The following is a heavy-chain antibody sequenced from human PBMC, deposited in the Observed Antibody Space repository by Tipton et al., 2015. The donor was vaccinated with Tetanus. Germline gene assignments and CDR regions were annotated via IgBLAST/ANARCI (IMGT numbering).Heavy chain of an antibody. CDR1: GGSISSGDCF. D-gene: IGHD3-10*01. J-gene: IGHJ4*02. CDR3: ARHNPSGLWFGELDSSFDY. CDR2: VYYTGNT. V-gene: IGHV4-31*03. Sequence: LRLSCSVSGGSISSGDCFWSWIRQLPGKGLEWIGYVYYTGNTQYSPSLTSRLSMSVDTSKNQFSLNLSSVTAADTAVYYCARHNPSGLWFGELDSSFDYWGQGTLVTVSS.